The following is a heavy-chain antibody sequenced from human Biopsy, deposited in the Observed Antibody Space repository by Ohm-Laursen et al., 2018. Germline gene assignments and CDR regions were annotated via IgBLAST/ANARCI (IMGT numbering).Heavy chain of an antibody. V-gene: IGHV3-30*18. CDR2: ISYDGSNK. D-gene: IGHD1-26*01. CDR3: AKDLKWDVSADYFDF. J-gene: IGHJ4*02. Sequence: RSLRLSCAASGFTFRDWGMLWVRQAPDKGLEWVALISYDGSNKYYADSVKGRFTISRDNSRDTLYLQMSSLRAEDTAVYYCAKDLKWDVSADYFDFWGQGTLVTVSS. CDR1: GFTFRDWG.